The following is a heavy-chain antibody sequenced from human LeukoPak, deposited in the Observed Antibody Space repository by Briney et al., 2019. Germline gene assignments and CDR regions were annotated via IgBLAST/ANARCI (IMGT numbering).Heavy chain of an antibody. CDR3: AKYSGMTGSAESAFDY. V-gene: IGHV3-30*02. Sequence: DSVKGRFTISRDNSKNTLYLQMNSLSAEDTAVYYSAKYSGMTGSAESAFDYWGQGTLVTVSS. D-gene: IGHD6-13*01. J-gene: IGHJ4*02.